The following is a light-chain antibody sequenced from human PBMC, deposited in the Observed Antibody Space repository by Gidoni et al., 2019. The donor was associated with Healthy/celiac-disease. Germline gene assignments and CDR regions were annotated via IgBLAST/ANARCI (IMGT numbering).Light chain of an antibody. CDR1: QSVSSSY. J-gene: IGKJ1*01. V-gene: IGKV3-20*01. CDR3: QQYGSSPWT. CDR2: GAS. Sequence: DIVLTQSPGTLSLSPGERATLSCRASQSVSSSYLAWYQQKPGQAPRRLIYGASSRATGIPDRFSGSGSGTDFTLTISRLEPEDFAVYYCQQYGSSPWTFGQXTKVEIK.